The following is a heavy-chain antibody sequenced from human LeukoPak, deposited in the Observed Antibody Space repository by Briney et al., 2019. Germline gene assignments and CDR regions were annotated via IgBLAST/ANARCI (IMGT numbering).Heavy chain of an antibody. CDR1: GGSISSSSYY. D-gene: IGHD5/OR15-5a*01. J-gene: IGHJ4*02. V-gene: IGHV4-39*07. Sequence: SETLSLTCTVSGGSISSSSYYWGWIRQPPGKGLEWIGSIYYSGSTYYNPSLKSRVTISVDTSKNQFSLKLSSVTAADTAVYYCARDLRDDYYFDYWGQGTLVTVSS. CDR3: ARDLRDDYYFDY. CDR2: IYYSGST.